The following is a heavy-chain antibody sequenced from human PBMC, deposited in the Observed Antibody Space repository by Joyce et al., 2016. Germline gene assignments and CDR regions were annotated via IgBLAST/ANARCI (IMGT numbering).Heavy chain of an antibody. J-gene: IGHJ4*02. CDR2: IWSDGSSK. CDR3: ARDPVRRFAYDTTGYFDT. V-gene: IGHV3-33*01. Sequence: QVQLVESGGGVVQPGGPRRLSGDASGFTFSDYGMHWVRQARGKGLEWVGVIWSDGSSKYYAAFVKCRFSISRTNSENTVYLQMISLRAEDTAVYYCARDPVRRFAYDTTGYFDTWGQGTLVTVST. D-gene: IGHD3-22*01. CDR1: GFTFSDYG.